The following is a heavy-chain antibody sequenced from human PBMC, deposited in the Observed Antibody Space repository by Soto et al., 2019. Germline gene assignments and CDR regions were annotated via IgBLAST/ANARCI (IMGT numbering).Heavy chain of an antibody. V-gene: IGHV3-7*01. J-gene: IGHJ4*02. CDR1: GFTFTTYW. CDR3: ARGRSLLWFGEP. Sequence: EVQLVESGGGLVQPGGSLRLSCAASGFTFTTYWMTWVRQAPGKGLEWVANIKQDGSDRFYVDSVKGRLTISRDNAKNSLYLELTSLRAEDTAMYYCARGRSLLWFGEPRGQGTLVTVSS. CDR2: IKQDGSDR. D-gene: IGHD3-10*01.